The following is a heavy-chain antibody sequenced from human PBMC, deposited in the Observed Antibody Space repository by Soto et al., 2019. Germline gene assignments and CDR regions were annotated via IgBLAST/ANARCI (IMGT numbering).Heavy chain of an antibody. CDR2: IIPIFGTA. CDR3: VTSSIAARPWDY. Sequence: GASVKVSCKASGGTFSSYAISWVRQAPGQGLEWMGGIIPIFGTANYAQKFQGRVTITADKSTSTAYMELSSLRSEDTAVYYCVTSSIAARPWDYWGQGTLVTVSS. V-gene: IGHV1-69*06. J-gene: IGHJ4*02. CDR1: GGTFSSYA. D-gene: IGHD6-6*01.